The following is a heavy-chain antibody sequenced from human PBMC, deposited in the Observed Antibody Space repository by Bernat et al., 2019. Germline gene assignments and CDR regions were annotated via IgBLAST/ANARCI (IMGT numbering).Heavy chain of an antibody. CDR3: ARDDYGDPY. J-gene: IGHJ4*02. Sequence: QVQLVESGGGVVQPGRSLGLSCAASGFTFRSYTLHWVRQAPGRGLEWVAVISYDGSIKNYADSVKGRFTISRDNAKNSLYLQMNSLRAEDTAVYYCARDDYGDPYWGQGTLVTVSS. V-gene: IGHV3-30*04. CDR2: ISYDGSIK. CDR1: GFTFRSYT. D-gene: IGHD4-17*01.